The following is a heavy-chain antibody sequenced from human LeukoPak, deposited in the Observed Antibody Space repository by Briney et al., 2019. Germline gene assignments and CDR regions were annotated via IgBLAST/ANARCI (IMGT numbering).Heavy chain of an antibody. CDR2: IYSGGST. V-gene: IGHV3-66*01. Sequence: GGSLRLSCAASGFTVSSNYMSWVRQAPGKGLEWVSVIYSGGSTYYADSVKGRFTISRDNSKNTLYLQMNSLRAEDTAVYYCARDHAASRNYYYYGMDVWGQGTTVTVSS. CDR1: GFTVSSNY. J-gene: IGHJ6*02. D-gene: IGHD6-25*01. CDR3: ARDHAASRNYYYYGMDV.